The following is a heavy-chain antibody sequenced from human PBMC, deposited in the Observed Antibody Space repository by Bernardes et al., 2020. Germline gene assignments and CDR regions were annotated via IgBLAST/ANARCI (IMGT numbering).Heavy chain of an antibody. CDR1: GFTFRSYW. Sequence: GGSLLLSCAASGFTFRSYWMSWVRQAPGQGLEWVANIKQDGSEKYYVDSVKGRFTISRDNAKNSLYLQMNSLRAEDTAVYYCARLNPGGVIVIPDYFDYWGQGTLVTVSS. V-gene: IGHV3-7*01. J-gene: IGHJ4*02. D-gene: IGHD3-16*02. CDR2: IKQDGSEK. CDR3: ARLNPGGVIVIPDYFDY.